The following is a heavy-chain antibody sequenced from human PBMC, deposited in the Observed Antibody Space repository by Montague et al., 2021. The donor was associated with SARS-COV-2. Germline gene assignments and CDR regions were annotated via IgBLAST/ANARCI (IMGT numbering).Heavy chain of an antibody. CDR3: ARRGVVVIPAVVEYYYGMDV. Sequence: SETLSLTCTVSGGSISSYYWNWIRQSPGKGLEWIGYINYSGSANYNPSLKSRVTISVDTSKNQLSLNLSSVTAAGTAVYYCARRGVVVIPAVVEYYYGMDVWGQGTTVTVSS. CDR1: GGSISSYY. J-gene: IGHJ6*02. CDR2: INYSGSA. D-gene: IGHD2-2*01. V-gene: IGHV4-59*01.